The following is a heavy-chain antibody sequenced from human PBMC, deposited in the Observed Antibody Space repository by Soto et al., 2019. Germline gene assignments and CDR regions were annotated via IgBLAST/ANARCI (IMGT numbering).Heavy chain of an antibody. V-gene: IGHV4-39*01. J-gene: IGHJ4*02. CDR2: IYYSGST. CDR1: GGSISSSSYY. D-gene: IGHD3-16*01. CDR3: ANYIWGSYRPFDY. Sequence: SSETLSLTCTVSGGSISSSSYYWGWIRQPPGKGLEWIGSIYYSGSTYYNPSLKSRVTISVDTSKNQFSLKLSSVTAADTAVYYCANYIWGSYRPFDYWGQGTLVTVSS.